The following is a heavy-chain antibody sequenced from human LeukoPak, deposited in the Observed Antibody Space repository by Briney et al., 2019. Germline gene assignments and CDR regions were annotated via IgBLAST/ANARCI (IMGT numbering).Heavy chain of an antibody. Sequence: SETLSLTCTVSGGSISSYYWSWIRQPPGKGLEWIGYIYYSGSTNYNPSLKSRVTISVDTSKNQFSLKLSSVTAADTAVYYCARAGNYDILTGYYWEGAGYSTYYMDVWGKGTTVTVSS. CDR2: IYYSGST. V-gene: IGHV4-59*01. J-gene: IGHJ6*03. D-gene: IGHD3-9*01. CDR1: GGSISSYY. CDR3: ARAGNYDILTGYYWEGAGYSTYYMDV.